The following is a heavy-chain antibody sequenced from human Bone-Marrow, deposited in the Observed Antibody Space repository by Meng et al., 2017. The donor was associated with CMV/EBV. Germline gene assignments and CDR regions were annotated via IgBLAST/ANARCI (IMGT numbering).Heavy chain of an antibody. V-gene: IGHV4-59*01. J-gene: IGHJ3*02. CDR3: ARDRGLGPPLYYAFDI. CDR1: GGSISSYY. D-gene: IGHD3-10*01. Sequence: SETLSLTCTVSGGSISSYYWSWIRQPPGKGLEWIGYIYYSGSTSYNPSLKSRVTISVDTSKNQFSLKLSSVTAADTAVYYCARDRGLGPPLYYAFDIWGQGTMVTVSS. CDR2: IYYSGST.